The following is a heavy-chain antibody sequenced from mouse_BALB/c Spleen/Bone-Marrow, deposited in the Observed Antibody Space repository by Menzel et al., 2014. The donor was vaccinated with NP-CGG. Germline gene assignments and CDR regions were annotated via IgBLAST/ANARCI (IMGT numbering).Heavy chain of an antibody. CDR1: GYSFTGYY. D-gene: IGHD1-2*01. Sequence: VQLKESGPDLVKPGASVKISCKASGYSFTGYYMHWVKQSLGKSLEWIGRVNPNNGGTSFNQKFKGKAIFTVDKSSSAAYMELRSLTAEDSAVYYCQYYGYGGAMDYWGQGTSVTVSA. CDR2: VNPNNGGT. J-gene: IGHJ4*01. CDR3: QYYGYGGAMDY. V-gene: IGHV1-26*01.